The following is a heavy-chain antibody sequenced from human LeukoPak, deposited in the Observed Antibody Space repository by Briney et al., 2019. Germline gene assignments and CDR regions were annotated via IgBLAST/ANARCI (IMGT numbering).Heavy chain of an antibody. CDR2: ISGSGGST. V-gene: IGHV3-23*01. Sequence: GGSLRLSCAASGFTFSSYAMSWVRQAPGKGLEWVSAISGSGGSTYYADSVKGRFTISRDNSKNTLYLQMNSLRAEDTAVYYCAKGAVGNYDFWSGYQENWFDPWGQGTLVTVSS. J-gene: IGHJ5*02. D-gene: IGHD3-3*01. CDR1: GFTFSSYA. CDR3: AKGAVGNYDFWSGYQENWFDP.